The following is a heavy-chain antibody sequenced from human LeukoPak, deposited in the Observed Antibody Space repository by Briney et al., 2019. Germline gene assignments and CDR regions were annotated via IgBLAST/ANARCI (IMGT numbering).Heavy chain of an antibody. V-gene: IGHV3-30*02. J-gene: IGHJ4*02. CDR1: GFTFSSYG. D-gene: IGHD2-15*01. CDR2: IRDDGSDK. Sequence: GGSLRLSCTASGFTFSSYGMHWVRHGPGKGLEWVAFIRDDGSDKYYADSVKGRFTISRDNSKNTLYLQMNSLRAEDTAVYYCAKGYCSGGSCYREGVFDYWGQGTLVTVSS. CDR3: AKGYCSGGSCYREGVFDY.